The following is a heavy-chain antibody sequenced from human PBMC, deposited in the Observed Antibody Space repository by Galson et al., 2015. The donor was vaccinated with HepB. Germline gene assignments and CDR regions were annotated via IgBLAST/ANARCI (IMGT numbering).Heavy chain of an antibody. D-gene: IGHD2-15*01. V-gene: IGHV3-15*01. CDR2: IKSYGDGGTT. Sequence: SLRLSCAASGLTFSNAWMSWVRQAPGKGLEWVGRIKSYGDGGTTDYAAPVTGRFAISRDDSENTLYLPMDRLKIGVTAVYYCITDARALFSGGRCSHYWHFDLWGRGTLVTVSS. CDR3: ITDARALFSGGRCSHYWHFDL. CDR1: GLTFSNAW. J-gene: IGHJ2*01.